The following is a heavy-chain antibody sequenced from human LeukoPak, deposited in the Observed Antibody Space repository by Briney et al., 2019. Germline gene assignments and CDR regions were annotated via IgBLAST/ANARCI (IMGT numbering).Heavy chain of an antibody. J-gene: IGHJ4*02. CDR2: IYYSGST. CDR3: ARIHRYYDSSGYYRGPCDY. CDR1: GGSISSSSYY. V-gene: IGHV4-39*07. Sequence: PSETLSLTCAVSGGSISSSSYYWGWIRQPPGKGLEWIGSIYYSGSTYYNPSLKSRVTISVDTSKNQFSLKLSSVTAADTAVYYCARIHRYYDSSGYYRGPCDYWGQGTLVTVSS. D-gene: IGHD3-22*01.